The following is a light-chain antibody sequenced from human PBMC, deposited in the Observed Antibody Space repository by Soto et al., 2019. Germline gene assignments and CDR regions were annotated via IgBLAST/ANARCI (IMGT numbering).Light chain of an antibody. CDR3: QSYDSSLSGYV. Sequence: QLVLTQPPSVSGAPGQRVTISCTGSSSNIGPTYDVHWYQQLPGTAPKLLIYANTNRPSGVPDRLSGSKSGTSASLAITGLQAEDEADYFCQSYDSSLSGYVFGTGTKLTVL. J-gene: IGLJ1*01. CDR1: SSNIGPTYD. V-gene: IGLV1-40*01. CDR2: ANT.